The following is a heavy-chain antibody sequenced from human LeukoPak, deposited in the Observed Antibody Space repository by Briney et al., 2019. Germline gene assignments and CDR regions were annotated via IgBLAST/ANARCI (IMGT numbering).Heavy chain of an antibody. Sequence: GGSLRLSCAASGFTFDDYAMHWVRQAPGKGLEWVSGISWNSGSIGYADSVKGRFTISRDNAKNSLYLQMNSLRAEDMALYYCAKDQGWEFTGGFDYWGQGTLVTVSS. J-gene: IGHJ4*02. CDR2: ISWNSGSI. CDR3: AKDQGWEFTGGFDY. V-gene: IGHV3-9*03. D-gene: IGHD1-26*01. CDR1: GFTFDDYA.